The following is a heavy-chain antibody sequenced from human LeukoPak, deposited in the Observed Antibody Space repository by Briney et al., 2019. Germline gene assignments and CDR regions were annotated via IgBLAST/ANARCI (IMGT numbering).Heavy chain of an antibody. CDR1: GDFITKSVW. CDR3: ARGGSHLWQLFDS. D-gene: IGHD5-18*01. Sequence: PSETLSLTCAVSGDFITKSVWWIWVRQTPGKGLEWIGDIYHSGSTNSNPSLKSRVTLSLDKSKNQFSLKLSSVTAADTAVYYCARGGSHLWQLFDSWGQGTLVTVSS. J-gene: IGHJ4*02. V-gene: IGHV4-4*02. CDR2: IYHSGST.